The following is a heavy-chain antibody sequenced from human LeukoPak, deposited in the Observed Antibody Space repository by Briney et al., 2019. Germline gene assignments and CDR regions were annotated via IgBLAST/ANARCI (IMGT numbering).Heavy chain of an antibody. CDR2: INPNSGGT. V-gene: IGHV1-2*06. Sequence: ASVKVSCKASGYIFTGYYMHWVRQAPGQGLEWMGRINPNSGGTNYAQKFQGRVTMTRDTSISTAYMDLSRLRSDDTAVYYCGREEVWSGGGVYYYHGMDVWGQGTTVTVSS. CDR3: GREEVWSGGGVYYYHGMDV. CDR1: GYIFTGYY. J-gene: IGHJ6*02. D-gene: IGHD3-3*01.